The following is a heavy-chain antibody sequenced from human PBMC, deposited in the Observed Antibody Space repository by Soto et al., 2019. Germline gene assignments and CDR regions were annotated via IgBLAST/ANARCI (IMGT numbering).Heavy chain of an antibody. Sequence: SQTLSLTCAISGDSVSSNSAAWNWIRQCPWRGLEWLGRTYYRSKWYNDYAVSVKSRITINPDTSKNQFTLQLNSVTPEDTAVYYCARAIAVAGTAEYFQHWGQGTLVTVSS. D-gene: IGHD6-19*01. J-gene: IGHJ1*01. V-gene: IGHV6-1*01. CDR2: TYYRSKWYN. CDR1: GDSVSSNSAA. CDR3: ARAIAVAGTAEYFQH.